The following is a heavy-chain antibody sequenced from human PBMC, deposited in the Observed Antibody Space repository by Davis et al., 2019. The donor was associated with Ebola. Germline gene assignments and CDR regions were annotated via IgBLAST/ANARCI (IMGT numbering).Heavy chain of an antibody. D-gene: IGHD6-13*01. CDR1: GYSISSGYY. CDR3: ASSWTDWYFDL. Sequence: PSETLSLTCAVSGYSISSGYYWGWIRQPPGKGLEWIGSIYHSGSTYYNPSLKSRVTISVDTSKNQFSLKLSSVTAADTAVYYCASSWTDWYFDLWGRGTLVTVSS. CDR2: IYHSGST. V-gene: IGHV4-38-2*01. J-gene: IGHJ2*01.